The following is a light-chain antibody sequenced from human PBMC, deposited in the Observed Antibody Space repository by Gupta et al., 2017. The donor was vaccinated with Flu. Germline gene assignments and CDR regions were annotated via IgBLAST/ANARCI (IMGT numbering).Light chain of an antibody. CDR1: QSISTY. CDR2: AAS. Sequence: DIQMTQSPSSLSASVGDRVTITCRASQSISTYLNWYQHKRGKAPKLLIYAASSLQSGVPSRLSGSGSGRDFTLTISSLQPEDFATYYCQQRDSTPLTFGGGTQVEIK. V-gene: IGKV1-39*01. J-gene: IGKJ4*01. CDR3: QQRDSTPLT.